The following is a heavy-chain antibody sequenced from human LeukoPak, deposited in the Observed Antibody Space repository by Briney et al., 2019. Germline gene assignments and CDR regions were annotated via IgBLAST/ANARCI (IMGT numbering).Heavy chain of an antibody. CDR2: IKQDGSEK. V-gene: IGHV3-7*01. CDR1: GFILSNAW. J-gene: IGHJ5*02. D-gene: IGHD2-21*01. Sequence: PGGSLRLSCAASGFILSNAWMNWVRQAPGKGLEWVANIKQDGSEKYYVDSVKGRLTISRDNAKNSLYLQMNSLRVEDTAVYYCARDRGVVGLYDPWGQGTLVTVS. CDR3: ARDRGVVGLYDP.